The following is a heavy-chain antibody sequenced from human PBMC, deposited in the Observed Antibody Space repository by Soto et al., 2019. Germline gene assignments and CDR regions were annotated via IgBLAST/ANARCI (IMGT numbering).Heavy chain of an antibody. Sequence: PGGSLRLSCAASGFTFSSFAMNWVRQAPGKGLEWVAVISGNATSTYYADSVKGRFTISRDNSKNTMYLQMNSLRAEDTAVNYCAKKAGIISRYGLDVWGQGTTVTVSS. CDR2: ISGNATST. CDR1: GFTFSSFA. V-gene: IGHV3-23*01. CDR3: AKKAGIISRYGLDV. J-gene: IGHJ6*02.